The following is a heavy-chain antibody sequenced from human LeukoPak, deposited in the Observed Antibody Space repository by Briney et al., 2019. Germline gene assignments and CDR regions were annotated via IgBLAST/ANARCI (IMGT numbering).Heavy chain of an antibody. CDR3: ARAIGAKGGAFDI. CDR2: IIPIFGTA. V-gene: IGHV1-69*05. J-gene: IGHJ3*02. CDR1: GYTFTGYY. Sequence: GASVKVSCKASGYTFTGYYMHWVRQAPGQGLEWMGRIIPIFGTANYAQKFQGRVTITTDESTSTAYMELSSLRSEDTAVYYCARAIGAKGGAFDIWGQGTMVTVSS. D-gene: IGHD3-16*01.